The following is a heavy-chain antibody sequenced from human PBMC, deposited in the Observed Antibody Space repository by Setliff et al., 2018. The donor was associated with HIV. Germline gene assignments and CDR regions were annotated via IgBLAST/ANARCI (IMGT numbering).Heavy chain of an antibody. CDR1: GFTLSHYT. V-gene: IGHV3-49*04. CDR3: TRSNWGSTPDFDY. CDR2: IRSKAHGGTT. J-gene: IGHJ4*02. D-gene: IGHD7-27*01. Sequence: GGSLRLSCEASGFTLSHYTMNWVRQAPGKGLKWVGFIRSKAHGGTTEYAASVEVRFIISRDDSKSIAYLQMNSLKTEDTAVYYCTRSNWGSTPDFDYWGQGTMVTVSS.